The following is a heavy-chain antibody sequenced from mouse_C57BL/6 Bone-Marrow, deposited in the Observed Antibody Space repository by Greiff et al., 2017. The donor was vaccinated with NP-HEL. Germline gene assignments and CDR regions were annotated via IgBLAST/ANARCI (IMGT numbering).Heavy chain of an antibody. J-gene: IGHJ2*01. CDR1: GYTFTDYY. Sequence: VQLQQSGPELVKPGASVKISCKASGYTFTDYYMNWVKQSHGKSLEWIGDINPNNGGTSYNQKFKGKATLTVDKSSSTAYMELRSLTSEDSAVYYCATFITTVPDYWGQGTTLTVSS. V-gene: IGHV1-26*01. CDR3: ATFITTVPDY. CDR2: INPNNGGT. D-gene: IGHD1-1*01.